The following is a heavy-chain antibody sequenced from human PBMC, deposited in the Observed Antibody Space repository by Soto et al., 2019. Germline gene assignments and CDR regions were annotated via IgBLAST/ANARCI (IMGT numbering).Heavy chain of an antibody. D-gene: IGHD6-25*01. CDR2: IIPIDATV. CDR3: ARDLLGIGYTYGNV. Sequence: QVQLVQSGAEVKKPGSSVKVSCKASGGTFSNFALISWVRQAPGQGLEWMGGIIPIDATVNYAQKFQGRIPLTADDSTTTPYMDLGSLGSEDTAVYYCARDLLGIGYTYGNVWGQGTTVTVSS. V-gene: IGHV1-69*12. CDR1: GGTFSNFA. J-gene: IGHJ6*01.